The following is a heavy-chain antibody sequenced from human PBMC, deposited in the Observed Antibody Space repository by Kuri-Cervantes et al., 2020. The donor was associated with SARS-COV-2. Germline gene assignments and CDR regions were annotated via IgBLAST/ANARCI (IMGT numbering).Heavy chain of an antibody. J-gene: IGHJ4*02. V-gene: IGHV3-64*01. CDR1: GFTFSSYA. D-gene: IGHD2-2*01. CDR3: ARGGCSSTSCYQYYFDY. Sequence: LSLTCAASGFTFSSYAMHWVRQAPGKGLEYVSAISSNGGSTYYANSVKGRFTISRDNSKNTLYLQMGSLRAEDMAVYYCARGGCSSTSCYQYYFDYWGQGTLVTVSS. CDR2: ISSNGGST.